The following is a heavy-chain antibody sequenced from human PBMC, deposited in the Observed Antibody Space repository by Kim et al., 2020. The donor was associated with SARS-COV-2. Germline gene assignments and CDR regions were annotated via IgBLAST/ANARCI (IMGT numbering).Heavy chain of an antibody. CDR2: VAFDGTSE. V-gene: IGHV3-30*03. CDR1: GFTFNTFA. CDR3: ARGSGKELLGAMDV. Sequence: GGSLRLSCAASGFTFNTFAMHWVRQAPGKGLEWVAVVAFDGTSEYYADSVKGRFVISRDNAMNTVYLQINKLRIEDTAVFYCARGSGKELLGAMDVWGQGTTVTVSS. D-gene: IGHD3-10*01. J-gene: IGHJ6*02.